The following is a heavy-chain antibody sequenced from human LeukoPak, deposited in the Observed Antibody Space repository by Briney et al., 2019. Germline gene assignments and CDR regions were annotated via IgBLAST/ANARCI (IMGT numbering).Heavy chain of an antibody. Sequence: SQTLSLTCTVSGGSISSGDYYWSWIRQPPGKVLEWIGYIYYSGSTYYNPSRKSRVSIAVDTSKNQFSLKLSSVTAADTAVYYCARGGGYCSSTSCYPYYFDYWGQGTLVTVSS. CDR1: GGSISSGDYY. CDR2: IYYSGST. D-gene: IGHD2-2*01. V-gene: IGHV4-30-4*08. CDR3: ARGGGYCSSTSCYPYYFDY. J-gene: IGHJ4*02.